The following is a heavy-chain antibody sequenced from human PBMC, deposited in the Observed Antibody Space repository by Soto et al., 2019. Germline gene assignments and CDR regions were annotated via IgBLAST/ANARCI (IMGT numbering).Heavy chain of an antibody. J-gene: IGHJ4*02. Sequence: EVQLLESGGGLVQPGGSLRLSCAASGITFSSYVMSWVRQAPGKGLKWVSTISGSGGTTNYADSVTGRFTISRDNSKNTLYLQMNSLRAEDTAVYYCEVTTGTESDVDYWGQGTLVTVSS. D-gene: IGHD1-1*01. CDR2: ISGSGGTT. CDR3: EVTTGTESDVDY. CDR1: GITFSSYV. V-gene: IGHV3-23*01.